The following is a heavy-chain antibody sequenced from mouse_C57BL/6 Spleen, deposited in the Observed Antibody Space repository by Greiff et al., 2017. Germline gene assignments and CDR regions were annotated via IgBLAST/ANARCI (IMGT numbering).Heavy chain of an antibody. D-gene: IGHD1-1*01. CDR1: GYAFSSSW. V-gene: IGHV1-82*01. CDR3: ARAGYYGSSPFAY. J-gene: IGHJ3*01. CDR2: IYPGDGDT. Sequence: QVQLQQSGPELVKPGASVKISCKASGYAFSSSWMNWVKQRPGKGLEWIGRIYPGDGDTNYNGKFKGKATLTADKTSSTAYMQLSSLTSEDSAVYFCARAGYYGSSPFAYWGQGTLVTVSA.